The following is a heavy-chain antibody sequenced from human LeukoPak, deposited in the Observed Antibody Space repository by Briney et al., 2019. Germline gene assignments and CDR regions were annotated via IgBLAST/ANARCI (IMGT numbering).Heavy chain of an antibody. V-gene: IGHV4-34*01. Sequence: PSETLSLTCAVYGGSFSGYYWSWIRQPPGKGLEWIGEINHSGSTNYNPPLKSRVTISVDTSKNQFSLKLSSVTAADTAVYYCARGVYCSSTSCPDLDYWGQGTLVTVSS. CDR2: INHSGST. D-gene: IGHD2-2*01. CDR1: GGSFSGYY. J-gene: IGHJ4*02. CDR3: ARGVYCSSTSCPDLDY.